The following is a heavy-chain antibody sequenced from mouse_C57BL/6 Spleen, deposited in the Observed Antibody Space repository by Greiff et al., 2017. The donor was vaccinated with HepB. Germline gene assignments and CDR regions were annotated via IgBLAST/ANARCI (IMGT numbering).Heavy chain of an antibody. J-gene: IGHJ1*03. CDR2: IYPGSGNT. CDR3: ARDEGNYYGSSYDWYFDV. CDR1: GYSFTSYY. Sequence: VKLMESGPELVKPGASVKISCKASGYSFTSYYIHWVKQRPGQGLEWIGWIYPGSGNTKYNEKFKGKATLTADTSSSTAYMQLSSLTSEDSAVYYCARDEGNYYGSSYDWYFDVWGTGTTVTVSS. V-gene: IGHV1-66*01. D-gene: IGHD1-1*01.